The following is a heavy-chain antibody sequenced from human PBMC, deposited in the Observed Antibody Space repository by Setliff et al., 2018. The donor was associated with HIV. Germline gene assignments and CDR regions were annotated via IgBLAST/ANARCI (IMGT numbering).Heavy chain of an antibody. Sequence: SVKVSCKASGGTFNNDAISWVRQAPGQGLEWMGGVVPVLGITNYSPKFQGRVTITTDESTTTAYMDLSSLRSEDTAVYYCARDRLGHIDRPYFDYWGQGTLVTVSS. CDR1: GGTFNNDA. J-gene: IGHJ4*02. CDR2: VVPVLGIT. V-gene: IGHV1-69*10. D-gene: IGHD2-21*01. CDR3: ARDRLGHIDRPYFDY.